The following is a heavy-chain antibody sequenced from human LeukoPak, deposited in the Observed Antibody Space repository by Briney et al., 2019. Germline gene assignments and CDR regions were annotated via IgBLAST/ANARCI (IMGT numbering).Heavy chain of an antibody. D-gene: IGHD3-3*01. J-gene: IGHJ5*02. CDR3: ARLLYDFWSGYHNWFDP. CDR2: IYYSGST. V-gene: IGHV4-39*01. CDR1: GGSISSSSYY. Sequence: PSETLSLTCTVSGGSISSSSYYWGWIRQPPGKGLEWIVSIYYSGSTYYNPSLKSRVTISVDTSKNQFSLKLSSVTAADTAVYYCARLLYDFWSGYHNWFDPWGQGTLVTVSS.